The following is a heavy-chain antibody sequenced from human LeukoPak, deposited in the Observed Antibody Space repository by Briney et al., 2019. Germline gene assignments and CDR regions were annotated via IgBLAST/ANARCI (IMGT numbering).Heavy chain of an antibody. CDR2: ISGSGGST. D-gene: IGHD6-19*01. CDR1: GFTFSSYA. Sequence: GGSLRLSCAASGFTFSSYAMSWVRQAPGKGLERVSAISGSGGSTYYADSVRGRFTISRDNSKNTLYLQMNSLRAGDTAVYYCAKDRQTYSSGWYYFFQHWGQGTLVTVSS. J-gene: IGHJ1*01. V-gene: IGHV3-23*01. CDR3: AKDRQTYSSGWYYFFQH.